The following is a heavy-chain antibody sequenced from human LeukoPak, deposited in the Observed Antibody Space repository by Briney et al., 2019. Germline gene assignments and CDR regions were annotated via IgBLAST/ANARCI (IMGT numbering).Heavy chain of an antibody. CDR1: GYTFTSYG. D-gene: IGHD3-3*02. J-gene: IGHJ5*02. CDR3: ARETPTAGHFWSGYYQPLNWFDP. CDR2: ISGYNGNT. Sequence: ASVKVSCKASGYTFTSYGISWVRQAPGQGLEWMGWISGYNGNTNYAQKLQGGVTMTTDTSTSTAYMELRSLRSDDTAVYYCARETPTAGHFWSGYYQPLNWFDPWGQGTLVTVSS. V-gene: IGHV1-18*04.